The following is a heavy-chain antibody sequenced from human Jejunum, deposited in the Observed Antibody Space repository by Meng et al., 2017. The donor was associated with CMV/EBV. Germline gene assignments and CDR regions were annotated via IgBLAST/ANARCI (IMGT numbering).Heavy chain of an antibody. CDR3: ARTAYSSSWPPGDFDH. V-gene: IGHV6-1*01. J-gene: IGHJ4*02. D-gene: IGHD6-13*01. CDR1: SGSIAT. Sequence: SGSIATWNWIRQSPSRGLEWLGRTYYRSKWENDYAPSVKSRITITPDTSKNQFSLQVNSVTSEDTAVYYCARTAYSSSWPPGDFDHWGQGTLVTVSS. CDR2: TYYRSKWEN.